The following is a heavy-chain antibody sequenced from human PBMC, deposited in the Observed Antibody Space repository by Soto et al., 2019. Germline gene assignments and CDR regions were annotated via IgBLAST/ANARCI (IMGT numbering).Heavy chain of an antibody. D-gene: IGHD3-16*01. CDR3: ARGGEYYSYYYGMDV. Sequence: GGSLRLSCATSGFTFSSYWMHWVRQAPGKGLVWVSRINIDGSSTTYADSVKGRFTISRDNAKNTLYLQMNSLRAEDTAVYYCARGGEYYSYYYGMDVWGQGTTVTVSS. J-gene: IGHJ6*02. CDR1: GFTFSSYW. CDR2: INIDGSST. V-gene: IGHV3-74*01.